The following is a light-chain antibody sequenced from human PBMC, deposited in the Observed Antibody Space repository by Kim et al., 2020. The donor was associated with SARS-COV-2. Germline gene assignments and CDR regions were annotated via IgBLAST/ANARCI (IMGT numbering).Light chain of an antibody. Sequence: VSQGQTPSITGSGDKLGDKYACWYQQKPGLSPVLVIYQDSKRPSGIPERFSGSNSGNTATLTISGTQAMDEADYYCQAWDSSTVVFGGGTKLTVL. CDR2: QDS. J-gene: IGLJ2*01. V-gene: IGLV3-1*01. CDR1: KLGDKY. CDR3: QAWDSSTVV.